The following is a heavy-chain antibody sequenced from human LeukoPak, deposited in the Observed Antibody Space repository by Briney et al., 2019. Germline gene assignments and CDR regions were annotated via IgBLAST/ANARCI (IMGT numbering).Heavy chain of an antibody. CDR1: GFTFIAYD. CDR2: ISYDGTNE. Sequence: GGSLRLSCTASGFTFIAYDMHWVRQAPGKGLEWVASISYDGTNECYTDSVQGRFTISRDNSNNTLYLQMNSLRTEDTALYYCAKLSRDIVIGSPYGMDVWGQGTTVTVSS. D-gene: IGHD3-9*01. V-gene: IGHV3-30*18. CDR3: AKLSRDIVIGSPYGMDV. J-gene: IGHJ6*02.